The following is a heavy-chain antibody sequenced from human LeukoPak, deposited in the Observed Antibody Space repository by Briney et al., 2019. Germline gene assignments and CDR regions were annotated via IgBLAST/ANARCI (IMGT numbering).Heavy chain of an antibody. CDR2: IYYSGST. V-gene: IGHV4-39*01. CDR1: GGSISSSSYY. Sequence: MTSETLSLTCTVSGGSISSSSYYWGWIRQPPGKGLEWIGSIYYSGSTYYNPSLKSRVTISVDTSKNQFSLKLSSVTAADTAVYYCARQWVFYYDISGYSNYWGQGTLVTVSS. J-gene: IGHJ4*02. CDR3: ARQWVFYYDISGYSNY. D-gene: IGHD3-22*01.